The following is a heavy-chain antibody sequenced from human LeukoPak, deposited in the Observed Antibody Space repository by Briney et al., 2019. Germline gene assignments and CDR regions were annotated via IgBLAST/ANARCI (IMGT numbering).Heavy chain of an antibody. V-gene: IGHV4-39*01. Sequence: SETLSLTCTVSGGSISSSSYYWGWIRQPPGKGLEWIGSIYYSGSTYYNPSLKSRVTISVDTSKNQFSLKLSPVTAADTAVYYCASLGDGYNYYFDYWGQGTLVTVSS. D-gene: IGHD5-24*01. CDR1: GGSISSSSYY. J-gene: IGHJ4*02. CDR3: ASLGDGYNYYFDY. CDR2: IYYSGST.